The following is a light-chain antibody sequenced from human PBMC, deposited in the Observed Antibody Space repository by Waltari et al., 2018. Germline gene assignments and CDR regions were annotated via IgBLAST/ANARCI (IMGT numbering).Light chain of an antibody. CDR1: TLGEKY. V-gene: IGLV3-1*01. J-gene: IGLJ2*01. Sequence: SYELTQSPSVSVSPGQTASLPCSGDTLGEKYACWFQQRPGQSPILLLYQDTKRPSGIPERFSGSSSGNTATLTISGTQATDEAHYYCQAYDTTTAHVVFGGGTKLTVL. CDR3: QAYDTTTAHVV. CDR2: QDT.